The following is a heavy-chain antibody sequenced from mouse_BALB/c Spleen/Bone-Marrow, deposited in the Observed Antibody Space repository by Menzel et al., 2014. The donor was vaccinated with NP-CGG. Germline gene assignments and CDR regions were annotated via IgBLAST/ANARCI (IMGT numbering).Heavy chain of an antibody. CDR3: ARGDYETWFAY. J-gene: IGHJ3*01. Sequence: VKVVESGAELARPGASVKLSCKASGYTFTSYWMQWVKQRPGQGLEWIGAIYPGDGDTRYTQKFKGKATLTADKSSSTAYMQLSSLASEDSAVYYCARGDYETWFAYWGQGTLVTVSA. V-gene: IGHV1-87*01. D-gene: IGHD2-4*01. CDR2: IYPGDGDT. CDR1: GYTFTSYW.